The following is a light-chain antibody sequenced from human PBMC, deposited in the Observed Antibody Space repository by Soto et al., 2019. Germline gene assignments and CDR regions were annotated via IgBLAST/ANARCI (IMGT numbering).Light chain of an antibody. V-gene: IGLV1-40*01. CDR3: QSYDSSLSVS. CDR1: SSNIGAGYD. J-gene: IGLJ1*01. CDR2: GNS. Sequence: QSVLTQLPSVSGAPGQRATISCTGSSSNIGAGYDVHWYQQLPGTAPKLLIYGNSNRPSGVPDRFSGSKSGTSASLAITGLQAEDEADYYCQSYDSSLSVSFGTGTKVTVL.